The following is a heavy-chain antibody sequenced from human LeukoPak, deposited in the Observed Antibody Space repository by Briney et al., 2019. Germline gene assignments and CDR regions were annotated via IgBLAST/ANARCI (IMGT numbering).Heavy chain of an antibody. CDR2: ISASGTVT. Sequence: PGGSLRLSCAASGFSFSSYEMNWVRQAPGKGLEWISYISASGTVTHYADSVEGRFTIYRDNAKNSLYLQMNSLRAEDTAVYYCAREYDSGSYYNFGYWGQGTLVTVSS. J-gene: IGHJ4*02. V-gene: IGHV3-48*03. CDR3: AREYDSGSYYNFGY. D-gene: IGHD3-10*01. CDR1: GFSFSSYE.